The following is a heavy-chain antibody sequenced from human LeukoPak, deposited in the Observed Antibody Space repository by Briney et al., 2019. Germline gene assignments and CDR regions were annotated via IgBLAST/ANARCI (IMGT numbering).Heavy chain of an antibody. CDR2: ISYSGIT. V-gene: IGHV4-39*07. Sequence: SETLSLTCSVSGGAISGSAYYWGWIRQPPRKGPEWIGSISYSGITHYNPSLNSRVTMSVDTSKNQFSLKLNSVTAADSAVYYCARHGFQLGSYYFDYWGQGTLVTVSS. CDR3: ARHGFQLGSYYFDY. D-gene: IGHD7-27*01. J-gene: IGHJ4*02. CDR1: GGAISGSAYY.